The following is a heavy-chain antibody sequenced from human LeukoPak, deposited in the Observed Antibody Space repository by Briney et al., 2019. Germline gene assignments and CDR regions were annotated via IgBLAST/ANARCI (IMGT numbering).Heavy chain of an antibody. J-gene: IGHJ4*02. D-gene: IGHD3-22*01. V-gene: IGHV4-34*01. CDR2: INHSGST. CDR1: GGSFSGYY. CDR3: ARGGYYYDSSGYYYVTYFDY. Sequence: SQTLSLTCAVYGGSFSGYYWRWIRQPPGKGLEWIGEINHSGSTNYNPSLKSRITISVDTSKNQFSLKLSSVTAADTAVYYCARGGYYYDSSGYYYVTYFDYWGQGTLVTVSS.